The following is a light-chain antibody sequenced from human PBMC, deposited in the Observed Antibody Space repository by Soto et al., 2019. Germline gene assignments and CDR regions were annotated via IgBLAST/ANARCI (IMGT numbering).Light chain of an antibody. CDR2: RDN. CDR1: SSNIGSNA. CDR3: AAWNDRPYLWV. Sequence: QSVLTQPPSASGTPGQRVSISFSGSSSNIGSNAVHWYQQFPGTAPRLLIYRDNQRPSGVPDRFSGSKSGTAASLVISGLQSEYEAEYYCAAWNDRPYLWVFGGGTKLTVL. J-gene: IGLJ3*02. V-gene: IGLV1-44*01.